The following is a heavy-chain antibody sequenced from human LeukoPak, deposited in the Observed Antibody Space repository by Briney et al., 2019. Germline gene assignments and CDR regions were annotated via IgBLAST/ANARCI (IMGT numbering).Heavy chain of an antibody. Sequence: GGSLRLSCAASGFTFSSYEMNWVRQAPGKGLEWVSYISSSGSTIYYADSVKGRFTISRDNAKNSLYLQMNSLRAEDTAVYYCASESLYYYDSSGYFHLFDCWGEGTLVTASS. D-gene: IGHD3-22*01. CDR2: ISSSGSTI. CDR3: ASESLYYYDSSGYFHLFDC. J-gene: IGHJ4*02. CDR1: GFTFSSYE. V-gene: IGHV3-48*03.